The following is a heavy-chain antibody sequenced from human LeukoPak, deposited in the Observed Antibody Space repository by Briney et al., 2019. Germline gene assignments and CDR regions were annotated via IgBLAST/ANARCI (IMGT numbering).Heavy chain of an antibody. V-gene: IGHV3-23*01. Sequence: GGSLRLSCAASGFTFSSYAMSWVRQAPGKGLEWVSGISLDGATTYYAGSVEGRFTISRDNSKNTLYLQMNSLRADDTAVYYCAKDFAGDYTFDYWGQGTLVTVSS. J-gene: IGHJ4*02. CDR3: AKDFAGDYTFDY. CDR1: GFTFSSYA. CDR2: ISLDGATT. D-gene: IGHD4-17*01.